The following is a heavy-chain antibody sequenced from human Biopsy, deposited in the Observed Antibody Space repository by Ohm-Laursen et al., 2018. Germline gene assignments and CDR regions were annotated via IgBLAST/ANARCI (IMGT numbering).Heavy chain of an antibody. CDR2: INVYSNKK. D-gene: IGHD1-14*01. J-gene: IGHJ6*02. Sequence: SLRLSCTASEFTFSGYSMNWVRQAPGRGLEWVSYINVYSNKKYYADSVKGRFIVSRDNDKNSLYLQMNSLRAEDTAVYHCARSPGRDRMDVWGPGTTVFVSS. CDR1: EFTFSGYS. CDR3: ARSPGRDRMDV. V-gene: IGHV3-48*04.